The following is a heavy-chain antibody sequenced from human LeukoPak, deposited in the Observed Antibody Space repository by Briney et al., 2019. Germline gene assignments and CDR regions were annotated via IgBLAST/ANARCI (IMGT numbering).Heavy chain of an antibody. CDR1: GFTFSSYA. Sequence: PGGSLRLSCAASGFTFSSYAMSWVRQAPGKGLEWVSAISGSGGSTYYADSVKGRFTISRDNSKNTLYLQMNSLRAEDTAVYYCAKDGRITMVRGVVKGDAFDIWGQGTMVTVSS. CDR3: AKDGRITMVRGVVKGDAFDI. J-gene: IGHJ3*02. D-gene: IGHD3-10*01. V-gene: IGHV3-23*01. CDR2: ISGSGGST.